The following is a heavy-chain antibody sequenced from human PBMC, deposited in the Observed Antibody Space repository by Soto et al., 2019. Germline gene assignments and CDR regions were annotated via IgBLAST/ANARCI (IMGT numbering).Heavy chain of an antibody. Sequence: GESLKISCKGSGYSFTSYWISWVRQMPGKGLEWMGRIDPSDSYTNYSPSFQGHVTISADKSISTAYLQWSSLKASDTAMYYCARYSADYYDILTGYYKGYYYGMDVWCQGTTVTVSS. J-gene: IGHJ6*02. D-gene: IGHD3-9*01. V-gene: IGHV5-10-1*01. CDR3: ARYSADYYDILTGYYKGYYYGMDV. CDR2: IDPSDSYT. CDR1: GYSFTSYW.